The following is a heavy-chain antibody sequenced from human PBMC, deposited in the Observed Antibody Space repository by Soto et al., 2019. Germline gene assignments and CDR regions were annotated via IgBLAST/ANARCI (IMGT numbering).Heavy chain of an antibody. Sequence: GGSLRLSCAASGFTFSSYAMHWVRQAPGKGLEWVAVISYDGSNKYYADSVKGRFTISRDNSKNTLYLQMNGLRAEDTAVYYSAGTELATLTSGVYYYGMDVWGQGTTVTVSS. D-gene: IGHD3-10*01. CDR1: GFTFSSYA. V-gene: IGHV3-30-3*01. CDR2: ISYDGSNK. CDR3: AGTELATLTSGVYYYGMDV. J-gene: IGHJ6*02.